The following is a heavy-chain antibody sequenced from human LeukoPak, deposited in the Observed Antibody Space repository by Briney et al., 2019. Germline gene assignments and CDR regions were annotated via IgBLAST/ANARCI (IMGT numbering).Heavy chain of an antibody. CDR1: GYSISSGYY. J-gene: IGHJ4*02. Sequence: SETLSLTCTVSGYSISSGYYWGWIRQPPGKGLEWIGSIYHSGSTNYNPSLKSRVTISVDTSKNQFSLKLSSVTAADTAVYYCARGYSSSSEPFDYWGQGTLVTVSS. CDR3: ARGYSSSSEPFDY. CDR2: IYHSGST. D-gene: IGHD6-6*01. V-gene: IGHV4-38-2*02.